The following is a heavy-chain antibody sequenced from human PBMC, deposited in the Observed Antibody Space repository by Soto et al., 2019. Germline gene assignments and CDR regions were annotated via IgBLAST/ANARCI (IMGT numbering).Heavy chain of an antibody. CDR3: ARTYYGSGSYYNFKFDY. CDR2: INPSGGST. CDR1: GYTFTSYY. V-gene: IGHV1-46*01. D-gene: IGHD3-10*01. J-gene: IGHJ4*02. Sequence: ASVKVSCKASGYTFTSYYMHWVRQAPGQGLEWMGIINPSGGSTSYAQKFQGRVTMTRDTSTSTVYMELSSLRSEDTALYYCARTYYGSGSYYNFKFDYWGQGTLVTVSS.